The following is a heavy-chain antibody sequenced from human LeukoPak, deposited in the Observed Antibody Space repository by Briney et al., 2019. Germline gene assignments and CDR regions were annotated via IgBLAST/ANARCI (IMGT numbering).Heavy chain of an antibody. V-gene: IGHV4-34*01. Sequence: PSETLSLTRAVYGGSFSGYYWSWIRQPPGKGLEWIGEINHSGSTNYNPSLKSRVTISVDTSKNQFSLKLSSVTAADTAVYYCARGGDTPFDYWGQGTLVTVSS. CDR3: ARGGDTPFDY. D-gene: IGHD5-18*01. CDR2: INHSGST. CDR1: GGSFSGYY. J-gene: IGHJ4*02.